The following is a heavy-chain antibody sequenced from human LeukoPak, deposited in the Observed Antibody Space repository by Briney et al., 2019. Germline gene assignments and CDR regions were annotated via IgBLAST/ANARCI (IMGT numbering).Heavy chain of an antibody. D-gene: IGHD4-11*01. V-gene: IGHV4-34*01. Sequence: PSETLSLTCAVYGGSFSGYYWSWIRQPPGKGLEWIGEINHSGSTNYNPSLKGRVTISVDTSKNQFSLKLSSVTAADTAVYYCARGLQYYDYWGQGTLVTVSS. CDR2: INHSGST. CDR3: ARGLQYYDY. CDR1: GGSFSGYY. J-gene: IGHJ4*02.